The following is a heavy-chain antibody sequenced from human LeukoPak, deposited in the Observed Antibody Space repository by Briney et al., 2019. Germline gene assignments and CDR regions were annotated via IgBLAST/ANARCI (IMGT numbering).Heavy chain of an antibody. Sequence: PGGSLGLSCAASGFTFSSYGMHWVRQAPGKGLEWVAVISYDGSNKYYADSVKGRFTISRDNSKNTLYLQMNSLRAEDTAVYYCAKPVVSSRRDYYYYGMDVWGQGTTVTVSS. D-gene: IGHD6-13*01. CDR3: AKPVVSSRRDYYYYGMDV. J-gene: IGHJ6*02. CDR1: GFTFSSYG. V-gene: IGHV3-30*18. CDR2: ISYDGSNK.